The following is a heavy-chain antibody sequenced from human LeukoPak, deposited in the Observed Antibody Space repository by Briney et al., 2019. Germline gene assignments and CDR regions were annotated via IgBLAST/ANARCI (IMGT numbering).Heavy chain of an antibody. D-gene: IGHD1-26*01. CDR2: MNPNSGNT. CDR3: ARGSSGSYGLEFDY. CDR1: GYTFTGYY. Sequence: GASVKVSCKASGYTFTGYYLHWVRQATGQGLEWMGWMNPNSGNTGYAQKFQGRVTITRNTSISTAYMELSSLRSEDTAVYYCARGSSGSYGLEFDYWGQGTLVTVSS. J-gene: IGHJ4*02. V-gene: IGHV1-8*03.